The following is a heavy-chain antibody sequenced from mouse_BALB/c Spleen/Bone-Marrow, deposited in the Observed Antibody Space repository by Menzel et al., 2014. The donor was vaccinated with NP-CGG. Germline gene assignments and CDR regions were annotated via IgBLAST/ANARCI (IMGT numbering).Heavy chain of an antibody. CDR1: GFDFSRYW. V-gene: IGHV4-1*02. J-gene: IGHJ3*01. CDR2: INPDSSTI. CDR3: ARPEREGAWFAY. Sequence: EVQLQESGGGLVQLGGSLKLSCAASGFDFSRYWMSWVRQAPGKGLEWIGEINPDSSTINYTPSLKDKFIISRDNAKNTLDLQMSKVRSEDTALYYGARPEREGAWFAYWGQGTLVTVSA.